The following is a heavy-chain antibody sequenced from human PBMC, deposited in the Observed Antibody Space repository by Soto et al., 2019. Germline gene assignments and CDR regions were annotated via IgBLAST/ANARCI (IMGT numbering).Heavy chain of an antibody. CDR3: IAANDVDY. Sequence: ESGGGVVQPGRSLRLSCAASGFTFSSYAMHWVRQAPGKGLEWVAVISYDGSNKYYADSVKGRFTISRDNSKNTLYLQMNSLRAEDTAVYYGIAANDVDYWGQGTLVTVSS. CDR1: GFTFSSYA. J-gene: IGHJ4*02. D-gene: IGHD2-15*01. CDR2: ISYDGSNK. V-gene: IGHV3-30-3*01.